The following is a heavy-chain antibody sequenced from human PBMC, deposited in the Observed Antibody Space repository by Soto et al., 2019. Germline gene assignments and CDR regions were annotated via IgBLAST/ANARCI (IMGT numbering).Heavy chain of an antibody. CDR3: AKETQFYVSGSTDY. CDR1: GFAFSSYG. CDR2: ISYDGSNE. D-gene: IGHD3-10*01. Sequence: PGGSLRLSCAASGFAFSSYGIHWVRQAPGKGLEWVAGISYDGSNEHYTDSVKGRFTVSRDNSKNTLNLQMNSLKTEDTAVYFCAKETQFYVSGSTDYWGQGTLVTVSS. J-gene: IGHJ4*02. V-gene: IGHV3-30*18.